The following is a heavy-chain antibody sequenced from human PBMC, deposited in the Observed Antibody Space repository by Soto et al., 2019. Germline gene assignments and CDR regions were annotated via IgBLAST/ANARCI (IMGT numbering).Heavy chain of an antibody. V-gene: IGHV4-31*03. Sequence: PSETLSLTCIVSGGSISSNDFYWSWIRQHPGKGLEWIGYIYYSGNTYYNPSLKSRVTIVVDTSKNQFSLKLSSVTAADTAVYYCARHGMDYYDISVYYYSPNYFVYWCQGPLVTV. J-gene: IGHJ4*02. CDR3: ARHGMDYYDISVYYYSPNYFVY. D-gene: IGHD3-22*01. CDR2: IYYSGNT. CDR1: GGSISSNDFY.